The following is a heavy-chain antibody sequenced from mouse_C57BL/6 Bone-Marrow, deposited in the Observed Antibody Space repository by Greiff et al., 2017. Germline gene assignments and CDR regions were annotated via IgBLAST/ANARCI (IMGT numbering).Heavy chain of an antibody. CDR3: ARGPSSYYSNHGDYAMDY. J-gene: IGHJ4*01. D-gene: IGHD2-5*01. V-gene: IGHV1-72*01. CDR2: IDPNSGGT. CDR1: GYTFTSYW. Sequence: QVQLQQPGAELVKPGASVKLSCKASGYTFTSYWMHWVKQRPGRGLEWIGRIDPNSGGTKYNEKFKSKATLTVDKPSSTAYMQLSSLTSEDSAVYYCARGPSSYYSNHGDYAMDYWGQGTSVTVSS.